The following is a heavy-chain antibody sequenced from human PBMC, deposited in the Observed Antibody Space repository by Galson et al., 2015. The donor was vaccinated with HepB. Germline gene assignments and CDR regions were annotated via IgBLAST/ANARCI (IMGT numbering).Heavy chain of an antibody. D-gene: IGHD2-2*01. CDR2: FHPEDGET. Sequence: SVKVSCKVSGYSLSELAMHWVRQAPGEGLEWMGGFHPEDGETVYARKFQGRLTMTEDTSTDTAYMELRSLRSEDTAVYYCATPGSAAILRLYYSYGMDVWGQGTTATVSS. CDR1: GYSLSELA. CDR3: ATPGSAAILRLYYSYGMDV. V-gene: IGHV1-24*01. J-gene: IGHJ6*02.